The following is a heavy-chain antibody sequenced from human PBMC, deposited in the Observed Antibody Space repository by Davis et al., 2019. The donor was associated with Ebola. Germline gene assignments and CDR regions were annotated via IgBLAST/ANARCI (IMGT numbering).Heavy chain of an antibody. CDR1: GFTFTSYA. CDR2: ISGSDGST. J-gene: IGHJ4*02. CDR3: AKRPPFDY. V-gene: IGHV3-23*01. Sequence: GESLKISCAASGFTFTSYAMSWVRQAPGKGLEWVSAISGSDGSTYYADSVKGRFSISRDNSKNTLYLQMNSLRAEDTAIYYCAKRPPFDYWGRGTLVTVSS.